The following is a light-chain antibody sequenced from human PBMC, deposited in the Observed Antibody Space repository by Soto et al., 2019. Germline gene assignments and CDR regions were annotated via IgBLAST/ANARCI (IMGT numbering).Light chain of an antibody. CDR2: GAS. J-gene: IGKJ5*01. V-gene: IGKV3-20*01. Sequence: EILLTECPITMYLSPGERATLSCRASQSVSSSYLACYQQKPGQAPRLLIYGASSRATGIPDRFSGSGSGTDFTLTISRLEPEDFAVYYCQQYGSPPITFGQGTRLENK. CDR3: QQYGSPPIT. CDR1: QSVSSSY.